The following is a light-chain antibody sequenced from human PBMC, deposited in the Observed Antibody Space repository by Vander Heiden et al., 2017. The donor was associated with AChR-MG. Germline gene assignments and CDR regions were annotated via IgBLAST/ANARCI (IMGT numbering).Light chain of an antibody. Sequence: SYELTQPLSVSVALGQTARITCGGDEIERRNVHWYQQKAGQAPVLVIYRDTDRPSGIPDRFSGSNAGNMATLTISRDQAGEEAEYSCQVWDSSTVVVFGGGTKLTVL. J-gene: IGLJ2*01. CDR1: EIERRN. CDR2: RDT. CDR3: QVWDSSTVVV. V-gene: IGLV3-9*01.